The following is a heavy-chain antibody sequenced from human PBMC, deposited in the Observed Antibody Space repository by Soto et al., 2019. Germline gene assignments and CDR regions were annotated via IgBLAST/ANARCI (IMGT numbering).Heavy chain of an antibody. CDR2: IIPIFGTA. Sequence: GASVKVSCKASGGTFSSYAISWVQQAPGQGLEWMGGIIPIFGTANYAQKFQGRVTITADESTSTAYMELSSLRSEDTAVYYCARDRDCSSTSCYDGNWFDPWGQGTLVTVSS. D-gene: IGHD2-2*01. CDR3: ARDRDCSSTSCYDGNWFDP. V-gene: IGHV1-69*13. CDR1: GGTFSSYA. J-gene: IGHJ5*02.